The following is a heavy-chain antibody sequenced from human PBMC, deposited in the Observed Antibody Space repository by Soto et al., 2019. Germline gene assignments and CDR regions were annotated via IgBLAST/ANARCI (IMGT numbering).Heavy chain of an antibody. V-gene: IGHV3-33*06. CDR2: IWYDGSTK. Sequence: PGGSLRLSCAASGFTFSPYGMHWVRQAPGKGLEWVAVIWYDGSTKFYADSVKGRFTISRDNSKNTLYLQMNSLRAEDTAVYYCAKDWPYDSSGYYLPAFDYWGQGTLVTVSS. J-gene: IGHJ4*02. CDR1: GFTFSPYG. D-gene: IGHD3-22*01. CDR3: AKDWPYDSSGYYLPAFDY.